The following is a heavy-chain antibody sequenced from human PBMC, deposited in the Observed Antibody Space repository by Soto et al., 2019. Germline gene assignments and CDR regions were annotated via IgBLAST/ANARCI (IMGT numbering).Heavy chain of an antibody. CDR3: ARRVKRAIFGVVTHYYMDV. Sequence: SETLSLTCTVSGGSISSSSYYWGWIRQPPGKGLEWIGSIYYSGSTYYNPSLKSRVTISVDTSKNQFSLKLSSVTAADTAVYYCARRVKRAIFGVVTHYYMDVWGKGTTVTVSS. CDR2: IYYSGST. V-gene: IGHV4-39*01. CDR1: GGSISSSSYY. D-gene: IGHD3-3*01. J-gene: IGHJ6*03.